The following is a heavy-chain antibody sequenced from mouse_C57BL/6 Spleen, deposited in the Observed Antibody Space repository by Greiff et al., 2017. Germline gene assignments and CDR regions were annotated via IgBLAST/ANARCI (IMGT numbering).Heavy chain of an antibody. J-gene: IGHJ2*01. D-gene: IGHD1-1*01. V-gene: IGHV1-74*01. CDR2: IHPSDSDT. CDR3: AMGYYGSKGGY. CDR1: GYTFTSYW. Sequence: VQLQQPGAELVKPGASVKVSCKASGYTFTSYWMHWVKQRPGQGLEWIGRIHPSDSDTNYNQKFKGKATLTVDKSSSTAYMQLSSLTSEDSAVYYCAMGYYGSKGGYWGQGTTLTVSS.